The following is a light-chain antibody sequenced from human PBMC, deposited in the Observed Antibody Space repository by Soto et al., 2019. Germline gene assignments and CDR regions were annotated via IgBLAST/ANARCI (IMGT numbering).Light chain of an antibody. CDR2: EVS. CDR3: CSYAGSSTFPYV. J-gene: IGLJ1*01. Sequence: QSVLTQPASVSGSPGLSITISCTGTSSDVGSYNLASWYQQHPGKAPKLMIYEVSKRPSGVSNRFSGSKSGNTASLTISGLQAKDEADYYCCSYAGSSTFPYVFGTGTKVTVL. CDR1: SSDVGSYNL. V-gene: IGLV2-23*02.